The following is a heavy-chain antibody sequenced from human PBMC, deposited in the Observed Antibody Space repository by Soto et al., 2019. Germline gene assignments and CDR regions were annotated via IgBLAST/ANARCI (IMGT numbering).Heavy chain of an antibody. V-gene: IGHV1-2*04. CDR3: ARAVVVINKYNWFDP. J-gene: IGHJ5*02. Sequence: SVKVSCKASGYTFTGYYMHWVRQAPGQGLEWMGWINPNSGGTNYAQKFQGWVTMTRDTSISTAYMELSRLRSDDTAVYYCARAVVVINKYNWFDPWGQGTLVTVSS. D-gene: IGHD3-22*01. CDR2: INPNSGGT. CDR1: GYTFTGYY.